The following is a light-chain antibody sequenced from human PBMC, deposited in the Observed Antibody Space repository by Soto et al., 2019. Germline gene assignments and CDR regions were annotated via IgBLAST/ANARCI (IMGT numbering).Light chain of an antibody. CDR1: QSVSSY. V-gene: IGKV3-11*01. Sequence: EVVLTQSPATLSLSPGERATLSCRASQSVSSYLAWYQQKPGQAPRLLIYDASNRATGIPARFSGSGSGTAFSLTISSLEPEDSAVSYCRQRPYWTFGQGTKVEIK. J-gene: IGKJ1*01. CDR3: RQRPYWT. CDR2: DAS.